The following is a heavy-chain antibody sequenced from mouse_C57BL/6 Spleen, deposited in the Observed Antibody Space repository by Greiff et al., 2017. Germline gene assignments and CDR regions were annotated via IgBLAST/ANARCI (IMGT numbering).Heavy chain of an antibody. CDR1: GYAFTNYL. CDR3: ASGRRLDPMDY. V-gene: IGHV1-54*01. J-gene: IGHJ4*01. D-gene: IGHD1-1*02. CDR2: INPGSGGT. Sequence: VQLQQSGAELVRPGTSVKVSCKASGYAFTNYLIEWVKQRPGQGLEWIGVINPGSGGTNYNEKFKGKATLTADKSSSTAYMQLSSLTSEDSAVYFCASGRRLDPMDYWGQGTSVTVSS.